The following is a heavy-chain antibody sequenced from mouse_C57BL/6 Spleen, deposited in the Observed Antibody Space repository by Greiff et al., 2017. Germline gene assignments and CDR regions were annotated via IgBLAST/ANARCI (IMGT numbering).Heavy chain of an antibody. CDR2: IDPSDSYT. CDR1: GYTFTSYW. V-gene: IGHV1-69*01. Sequence: QVQLKQPGAELVMPGASVKLSCKASGYTFTSYWMHWVKQRPGQGLEWIGEIDPSDSYTNYNQKFKGKSTLTVDNYSSTAYMQLSSLTSEDSAVYYCARRNTYYPYAMDYWGQGTSVTVSS. D-gene: IGHD5-1-1*01. CDR3: ARRNTYYPYAMDY. J-gene: IGHJ4*01.